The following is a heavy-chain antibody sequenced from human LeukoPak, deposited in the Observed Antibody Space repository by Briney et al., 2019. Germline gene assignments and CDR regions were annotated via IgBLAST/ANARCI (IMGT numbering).Heavy chain of an antibody. Sequence: ASVKVSCKVSGGAFSRYAISWVRQAPGRGLEWMGGIIPIFGTPKFAQKFQGRVTITADESTASAYLELSRLRSEDTAVYYCARGWLAETTVVTPYNYWGQGTLVTVSS. D-gene: IGHD4-23*01. V-gene: IGHV1-69*13. CDR3: ARGWLAETTVVTPYNY. CDR2: IIPIFGTP. J-gene: IGHJ4*02. CDR1: GGAFSRYA.